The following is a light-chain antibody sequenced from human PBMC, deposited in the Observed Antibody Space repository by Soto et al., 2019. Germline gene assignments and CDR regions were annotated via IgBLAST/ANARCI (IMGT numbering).Light chain of an antibody. V-gene: IGLV2-23*02. Sequence: QSVLTQPPSASGSPGQSVTISCTGTSSDVGGYNYVSWYQQHPGKAPRVMIFEVTKRPSGISNRFSGSKSGSTASLTISGLQADDEADYFCFSSAGDSTWVFGGGTKLTVL. CDR1: SSDVGGYNY. J-gene: IGLJ3*02. CDR3: FSSAGDSTWV. CDR2: EVT.